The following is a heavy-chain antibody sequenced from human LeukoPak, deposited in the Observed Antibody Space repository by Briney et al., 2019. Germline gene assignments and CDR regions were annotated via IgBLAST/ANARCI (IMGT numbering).Heavy chain of an antibody. V-gene: IGHV3-21*01. CDR1: GFTFSSYS. CDR3: ARETLSVIAVAGRGYYYFDY. J-gene: IGHJ4*02. Sequence: GGSLRLSCAASGFTFSSYSRNWVRQAPGKGLEWVSSISSSSSNIYYADSVKGRFTISRDNAKNSLYLQMNSLRAEDTAVYYCARETLSVIAVAGRGYYYFDYWGQGTLVTVSS. CDR2: ISSSSSNI. D-gene: IGHD6-19*01.